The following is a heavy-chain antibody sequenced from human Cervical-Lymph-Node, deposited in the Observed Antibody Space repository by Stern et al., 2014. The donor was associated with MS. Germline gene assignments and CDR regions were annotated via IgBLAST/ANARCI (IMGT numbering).Heavy chain of an antibody. V-gene: IGHV1-69*01. CDR1: GGTFNNYA. CDR2: ISPTFGVA. Sequence: VQLEESGAEVKKPGSSVKVSCKASGGTFNNYAINWVRQAPGQGLEWMGDISPTFGVANYAQKFQGRVTITADESTSTAYMELISLRSEDTAVYYGAREVSIHYPAFDPWGQGTLVTVSS. CDR3: AREVSIHYPAFDP. D-gene: IGHD2-8*01. J-gene: IGHJ5*02.